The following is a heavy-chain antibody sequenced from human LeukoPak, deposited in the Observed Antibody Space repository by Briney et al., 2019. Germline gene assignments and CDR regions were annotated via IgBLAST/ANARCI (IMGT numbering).Heavy chain of an antibody. CDR3: ASTVEATIPFEY. D-gene: IGHD1-26*01. CDR1: GYTFTSYY. CDR2: INPSGGST. V-gene: IGHV1-46*01. Sequence: ASVKVSCKASGYTFTSYYMHWVRQAPGQGLEWMGIINPSGGSTSYAQKFQGRVTMTRDMSTSTVYMELSSLRSEDTAVYYCASTVEATIPFEYGGQGTLLSVSS. J-gene: IGHJ4*02.